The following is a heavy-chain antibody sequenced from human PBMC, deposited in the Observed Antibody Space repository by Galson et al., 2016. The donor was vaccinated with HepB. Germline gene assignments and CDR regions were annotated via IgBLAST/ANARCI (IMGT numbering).Heavy chain of an antibody. CDR2: IWYDGSNK. CDR3: AKVTTVSTSLSNYAMDV. J-gene: IGHJ6*02. V-gene: IGHV3-33*06. Sequence: SLRLSCAASGFTFSSFGMYWVRQAPGKGLEWVAVIWYDGSNKYYADSVKGRFTISRDNSNNTLYVQMSSLRGEDTAIYYCAKVTTVSTSLSNYAMDVWGQGTTVTVSS. D-gene: IGHD4-17*01. CDR1: GFTFSSFG.